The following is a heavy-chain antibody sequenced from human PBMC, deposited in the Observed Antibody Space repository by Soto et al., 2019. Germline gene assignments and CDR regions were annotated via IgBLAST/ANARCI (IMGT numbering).Heavy chain of an antibody. CDR3: ARAYYYGSGSDY. Sequence: QVQLVQSGAEVKKPGSSVKVSCKASGGTFSSYTISWVRQAPGQGLEWMGRIIPILGIANYAKKFQGRLTITADKSTSTAYMELSSLRSEDTAVYYCARAYYYGSGSDYWGQGTLVTVSS. CDR2: IIPILGIA. CDR1: GGTFSSYT. D-gene: IGHD3-10*01. V-gene: IGHV1-69*02. J-gene: IGHJ4*02.